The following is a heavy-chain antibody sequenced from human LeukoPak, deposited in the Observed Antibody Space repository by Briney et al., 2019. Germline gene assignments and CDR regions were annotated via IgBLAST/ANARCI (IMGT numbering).Heavy chain of an antibody. CDR2: ISGSGGST. CDR1: GFTFSSYA. D-gene: IGHD3-3*01. J-gene: IGHJ4*01. Sequence: PGGSLRLSCAASGFTFSSYAMSWFRQAPGKGLEWVSAISGSGGSTYYADSVKGRFTISRDNSKNTLYLQMNSLRAEDTAVYYCAKDGTYDSQGPYYFDYWGHGTLVTVSS. V-gene: IGHV3-23*01. CDR3: AKDGTYDSQGPYYFDY.